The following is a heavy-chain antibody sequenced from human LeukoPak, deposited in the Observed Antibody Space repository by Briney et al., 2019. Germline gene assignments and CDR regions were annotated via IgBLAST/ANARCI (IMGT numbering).Heavy chain of an antibody. J-gene: IGHJ3*02. V-gene: IGHV3-48*03. D-gene: IGHD2-15*01. CDR3: ARSKRNGGSRYGDAFDI. CDR1: GFTFSSYE. CDR2: ISSSGSTI. Sequence: GGSLRLSCAASGFTFSSYEMNWVRQAPGKGLEWVSYISSSGSTIYYADSVKGRFTISRDNAKNSLYLQMNSLRAEDTAVYYCARSKRNGGSRYGDAFDIWGQGTMVTVSS.